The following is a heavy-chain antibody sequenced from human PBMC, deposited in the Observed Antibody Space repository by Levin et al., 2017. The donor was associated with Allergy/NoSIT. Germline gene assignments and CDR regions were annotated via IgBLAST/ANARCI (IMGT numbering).Heavy chain of an antibody. J-gene: IGHJ3*02. CDR2: TYHSGST. CDR1: GYSITSDHS. CDR3: VRERVGYFDI. D-gene: IGHD3-22*01. Sequence: PGGSLRLSCAVSGYSITSDHSWGWIRQSPGKGLELIVSTYHSGSTYYNPSLKSRVTNSRDTSKNQFSLNLSSVTAADTATYYCVRERVGYFDIWGQGIMVTVST. V-gene: IGHV4-38-2*02.